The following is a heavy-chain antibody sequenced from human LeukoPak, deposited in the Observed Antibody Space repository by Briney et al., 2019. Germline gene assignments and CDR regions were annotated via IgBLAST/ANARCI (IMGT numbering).Heavy chain of an antibody. D-gene: IGHD5-12*01. CDR1: GYTLTELS. V-gene: IGHV1-24*01. CDR2: FDPEDGET. Sequence: ASVKVSCKVSGYTLTELSMHWVRQAPGKGLEWMGGFDPEDGETIYAQKFQGRVTMTEDTSTDTAYMELSSLRSEDTAVYYCATGLVATIESTRVDAFDIWGQGTMVTVSS. CDR3: ATGLVATIESTRVDAFDI. J-gene: IGHJ3*02.